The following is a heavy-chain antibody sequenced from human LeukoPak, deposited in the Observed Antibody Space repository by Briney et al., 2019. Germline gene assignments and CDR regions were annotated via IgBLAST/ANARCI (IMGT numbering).Heavy chain of an antibody. CDR1: GFSFSSYE. V-gene: IGHV3-48*03. D-gene: IGHD6-19*01. CDR3: ARSWLIYDAFDI. CDR2: ISSSGSTK. Sequence: GGSLRLSCAASGFSFSSYEMNWVRQAPGKGLEWVSYISSSGSTKYYADSVKGRFTISRDNAKNTLYLQMNSLRAEDTAVYYCARSWLIYDAFDIWGQGTMVTVSS. J-gene: IGHJ3*02.